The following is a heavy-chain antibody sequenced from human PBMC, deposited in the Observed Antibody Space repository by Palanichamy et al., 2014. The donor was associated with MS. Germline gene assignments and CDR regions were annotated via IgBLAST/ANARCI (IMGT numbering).Heavy chain of an antibody. CDR2: INPDSGDT. J-gene: IGHJ4*02. Sequence: QVQLVQSGAEVKKPGASVKVSCKTSGYTFTGYYIHWVRQAPGQGLEWMGRINPDSGDTNYPQKFQGRVTLTRDTSNSTACMELSRLRSDDTAVYFCARVVTVLKYWGQGTLVTVSS. V-gene: IGHV1-2*06. CDR3: ARVVTVLKY. CDR1: GYTFTGYY. D-gene: IGHD2-21*02.